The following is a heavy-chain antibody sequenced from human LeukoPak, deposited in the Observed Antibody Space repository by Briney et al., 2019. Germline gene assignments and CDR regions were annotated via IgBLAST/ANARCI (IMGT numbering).Heavy chain of an antibody. CDR2: INHSGST. CDR3: ARESVVPAASNLV. V-gene: IGHV4-34*01. J-gene: IGHJ4*02. D-gene: IGHD2-2*01. CDR1: GGSFSGYY. Sequence: SETLSLTCAVYGGSFSGYYWSWIRQPPGKRLEWIGEINHSGSTNYNPSLKSRVTISVDTSKNQFSLKLSSVTAADTAVYYCARESVVPAASNLVWGQGTLVTVSS.